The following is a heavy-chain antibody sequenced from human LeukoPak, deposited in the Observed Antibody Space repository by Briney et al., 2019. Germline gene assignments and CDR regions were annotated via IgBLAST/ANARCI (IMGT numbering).Heavy chain of an antibody. J-gene: IGHJ3*02. CDR1: GGSISSGSYY. CDR2: IYTSGST. Sequence: SQTLSLTCTVSGGSISSGSYYWSWIRQPAGKGLEWIGRIYTSGSTNYNPSLKSRVTISVDTSKNQFSLKLSSVTAADTAVYYCARDPVWYCSSTSCYTGLHAFDIWGQGTMVTVSS. V-gene: IGHV4-61*02. CDR3: ARDPVWYCSSTSCYTGLHAFDI. D-gene: IGHD2-2*02.